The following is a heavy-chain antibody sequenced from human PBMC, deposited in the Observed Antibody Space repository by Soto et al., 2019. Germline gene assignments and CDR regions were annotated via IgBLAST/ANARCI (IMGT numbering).Heavy chain of an antibody. D-gene: IGHD6-19*01. J-gene: IGHJ5*02. CDR3: ATHGWDL. CDR1: GFTFSSSD. CDR2: INGGRA. V-gene: IGHV3-23*01. Sequence: EVQLLESGGGLVQPGGSLRLSCAASGFTFSSSDMSWVRQTPGKGLEWVSAINGGRAFYGDSVDGRFTVSRDNSKNTLYLQMNSLRVEDTAIYYCATHGWDLWGQGTLVTVSS.